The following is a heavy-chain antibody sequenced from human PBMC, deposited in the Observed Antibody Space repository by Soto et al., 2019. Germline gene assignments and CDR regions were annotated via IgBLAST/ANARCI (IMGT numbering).Heavy chain of an antibody. CDR2: ISAYNGNT. CDR3: ARVSHSSGWYFDSRDY. CDR1: GYTFTSYG. D-gene: IGHD6-19*01. J-gene: IGHJ4*02. V-gene: IGHV1-18*01. Sequence: ASVKVSCKASGYTFTSYGISWVRQAPGQGLEWMGWISAYNGNTNYAQKLQGRVTMTTDTSTSTAYMELRSLRSDDTAVYYCARVSHSSGWYFDSRDYWGQGTLVTVSS.